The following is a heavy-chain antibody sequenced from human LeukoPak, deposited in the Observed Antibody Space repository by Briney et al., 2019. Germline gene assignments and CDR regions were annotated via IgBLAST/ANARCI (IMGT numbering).Heavy chain of an antibody. CDR1: GFTFSTYS. V-gene: IGHV3-48*01. CDR2: ISSDSSSI. D-gene: IGHD3-3*01. J-gene: IGHJ6*03. Sequence: PGGSLRLSCAASGFTFSTYSMNWVRQAPGKGLEWISYISSDSSSIYYADSEKGRFTISRDNARISLYLQMNSLRAEDTAVFYCARSVRWSGYSVGYYYYYIDVWGKGTTVTVSS. CDR3: ARSVRWSGYSVGYYYYYIDV.